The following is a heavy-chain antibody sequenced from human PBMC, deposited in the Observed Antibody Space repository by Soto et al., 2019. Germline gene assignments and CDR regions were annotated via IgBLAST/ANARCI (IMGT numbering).Heavy chain of an antibody. CDR1: GYTFSIYY. CDR3: VRSHYYGSGAYTLDDN. CDR2: INPSGGSA. D-gene: IGHD3-10*01. Sequence: QVQLVQSGAEVKKPGASVKVSCKASGYTFSIYYMHWVRQAPGQGLEWMGMINPSGGSASYTQKSQARVTMTKDTSTNTIYMELTRLRSEDTAVYYCVRSHYYGSGAYTLDDNWGQGTQVIVSS. J-gene: IGHJ4*02. V-gene: IGHV1-46*03.